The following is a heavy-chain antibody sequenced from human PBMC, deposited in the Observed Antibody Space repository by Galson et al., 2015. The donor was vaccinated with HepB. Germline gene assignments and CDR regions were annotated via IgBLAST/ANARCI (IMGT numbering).Heavy chain of an antibody. V-gene: IGHV3-21*01. CDR1: GFTFSSYS. D-gene: IGHD1-26*01. J-gene: IGHJ4*02. CDR2: ISSSSSYI. Sequence: SLRLSCAASGFTFSSYSMNWVRQAPGKGLEWVSSISSSSSYIYYADSVKGRFTISRDNAKNSLYLQMNSLRAEDTAVYYCARAVGATTDFDYWGQGTLVTVSS. CDR3: ARAVGATTDFDY.